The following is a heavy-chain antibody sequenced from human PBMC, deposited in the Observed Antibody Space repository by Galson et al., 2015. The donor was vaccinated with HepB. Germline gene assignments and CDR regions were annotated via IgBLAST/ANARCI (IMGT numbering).Heavy chain of an antibody. CDR1: GYSFTSYW. CDR2: IFPGDSET. Sequence: QSGAEVKKPGESLKISCKGSGYSFTSYWIGWVRQMSGKGLEWMGIIFPGDSETRYSPSFQGQVTISADKSISTAYLQWSSLKASDTAMYYCASTTVTTFSGVAFDVWGQGTMVIVSS. D-gene: IGHD4-17*01. J-gene: IGHJ3*01. CDR3: ASTTVTTFSGVAFDV. V-gene: IGHV5-51*03.